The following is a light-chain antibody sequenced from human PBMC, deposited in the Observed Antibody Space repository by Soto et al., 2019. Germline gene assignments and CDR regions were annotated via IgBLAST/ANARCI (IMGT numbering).Light chain of an antibody. CDR3: QQYNDSFPYT. Sequence: DIQIRLTPSTLSASVGDRGTITCRASQSISSWLAWYQQKPGTAPKLLMYKASSSESGVPSRFSGIRSGTEFTLTVSSLQPDDFATYYCQQYNDSFPYTFGQGTKVDIK. V-gene: IGKV1-5*03. J-gene: IGKJ2*01. CDR1: QSISSW. CDR2: KAS.